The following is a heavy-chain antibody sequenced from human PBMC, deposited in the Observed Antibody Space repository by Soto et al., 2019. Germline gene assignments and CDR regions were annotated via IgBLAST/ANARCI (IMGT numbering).Heavy chain of an antibody. CDR3: ARGKSYDFWSGPDTALDI. CDR2: IYYSGST. Sequence: PSETLSLTCTVSGGYISSYYWSWIRQPPGKGLEWIGYIYYSGSTNYNPSLKSRVTISVDTSKNQFSLKLSSVTAADTAVYYCARGKSYDFWSGPDTALDIWGQGTMVTVSS. V-gene: IGHV4-59*01. CDR1: GGYISSYY. D-gene: IGHD3-3*01. J-gene: IGHJ3*02.